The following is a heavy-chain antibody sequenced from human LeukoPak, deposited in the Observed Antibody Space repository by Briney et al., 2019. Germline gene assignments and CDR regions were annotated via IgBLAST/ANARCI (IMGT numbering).Heavy chain of an antibody. Sequence: GGSLRLSCAASGFTFSSYWMHWVRQAPGKGLVWVSRINSDGSSTSYADSVKGRFTISRDNAKNTLYLQMNSLRAEDTAVYYCARDGRVRGVIYYYYYMDVWGKGTTVTISS. CDR3: ARDGRVRGVIYYYYYMDV. D-gene: IGHD3-10*01. J-gene: IGHJ6*03. CDR2: INSDGSST. CDR1: GFTFSSYW. V-gene: IGHV3-74*01.